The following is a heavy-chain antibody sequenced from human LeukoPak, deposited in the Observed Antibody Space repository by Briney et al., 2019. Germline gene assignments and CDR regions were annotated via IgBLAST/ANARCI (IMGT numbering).Heavy chain of an antibody. CDR3: ARDPGGIKYYDFWSGYYPFLDY. CDR1: GYTFTSYS. Sequence: ASVKVSCKASGYTFTSYSISWVRQAPGQGLEWMGWISAYNGNTNYAQKLQGRVTMTTDTSTSTAYMELRSLRSDDTAVYYCARDPGGIKYYDFWSGYYPFLDYWGQGALVTISS. V-gene: IGHV1-18*01. CDR2: ISAYNGNT. J-gene: IGHJ4*02. D-gene: IGHD3-3*01.